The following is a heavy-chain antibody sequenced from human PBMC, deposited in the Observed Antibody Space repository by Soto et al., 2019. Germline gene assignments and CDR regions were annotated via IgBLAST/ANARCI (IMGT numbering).Heavy chain of an antibody. V-gene: IGHV1-18*01. D-gene: IGHD1-1*01. CDR1: GYTFTSYG. CDR3: ARDEAYKWNDGGWFDP. Sequence: QVQLVQSGAEVKKPGASVKVSCKASGYTFTSYGISWVRQASGQGLEWMGWISAYNGNTKYAQQLQGRVTMTTDTSTCTAYKELRSLRSDDTAVYYCARDEAYKWNDGGWFDPWGQGTLVSVSS. CDR2: ISAYNGNT. J-gene: IGHJ5*02.